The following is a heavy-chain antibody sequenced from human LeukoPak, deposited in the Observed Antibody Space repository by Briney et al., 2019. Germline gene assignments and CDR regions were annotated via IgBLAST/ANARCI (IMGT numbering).Heavy chain of an antibody. D-gene: IGHD3-22*01. CDR2: ISGSGGST. Sequence: GGSLGLSCAASGFTFSSYAMSWVRQAPGKGLEWVSAISGSGGSTYYADSVKGRFTISRDNSKNTLYLQMNSLRAEDTAVYYCAKDSTYDSSGYYSGVYFDYWGQGTLVTVSS. V-gene: IGHV3-23*01. J-gene: IGHJ4*02. CDR3: AKDSTYDSSGYYSGVYFDY. CDR1: GFTFSSYA.